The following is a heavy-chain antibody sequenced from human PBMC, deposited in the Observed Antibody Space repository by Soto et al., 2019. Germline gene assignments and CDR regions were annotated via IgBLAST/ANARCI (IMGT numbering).Heavy chain of an antibody. CDR1: GGTFSSYA. CDR3: ASESSGYSSARGWFDP. Sequence: ASVKVSCKASGGTFSSYAISWVRQAPGQGLEWMGGIIPIFGTANYAQKFQGRVTITADESTSTAYMELSSLRSEHTAVYYCASESSGYSSARGWFDPWGQGTLVTVSS. CDR2: IIPIFGTA. V-gene: IGHV1-69*13. J-gene: IGHJ5*02. D-gene: IGHD6-19*01.